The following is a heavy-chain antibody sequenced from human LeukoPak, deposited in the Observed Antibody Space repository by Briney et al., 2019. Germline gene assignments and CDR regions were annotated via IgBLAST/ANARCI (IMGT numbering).Heavy chain of an antibody. CDR3: AKDDAYDSTR. CDR1: GFTFSSYS. CDR2: ISSSSCYI. V-gene: IGHV3-21*04. J-gene: IGHJ4*02. Sequence: GGSLRLSCAASGFTFSSYSMNWVRQAPGKGLEWVSSISSSSCYIYYADSVKGRFTISRDNAKKSLYLQMNSLRAEDTAVYYCAKDDAYDSTRWGQGTLVTVSS. D-gene: IGHD3-22*01.